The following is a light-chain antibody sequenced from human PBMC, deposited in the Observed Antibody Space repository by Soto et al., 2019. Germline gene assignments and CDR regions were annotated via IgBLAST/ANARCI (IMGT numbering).Light chain of an antibody. Sequence: QSALTQPASVSGSPGQSITISCTGTSSDVGGYNYVSWYQQRPGKAPKFMIYEVTNRPSGVSNRFSGSKSGNTASLTISGLQAEDESAYYCASYTSSGTRVFGTGTKLTVL. CDR3: ASYTSSGTRV. CDR1: SSDVGGYNY. J-gene: IGLJ1*01. CDR2: EVT. V-gene: IGLV2-14*01.